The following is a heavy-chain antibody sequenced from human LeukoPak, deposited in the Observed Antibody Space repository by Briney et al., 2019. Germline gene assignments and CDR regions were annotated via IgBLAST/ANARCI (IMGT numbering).Heavy chain of an antibody. J-gene: IGHJ4*02. D-gene: IGHD1-26*01. Sequence: GGSLSLSCAASGFTFSSYGMHWVRQAPGKGLECVALISFDGSNQYYADSVKGSFTISRDNSKNTLYLQMNSLRAEDTAVYYCANPPEVGATVGYFDYWGQGTLVTVSS. V-gene: IGHV3-30*18. CDR3: ANPPEVGATVGYFDY. CDR1: GFTFSSYG. CDR2: ISFDGSNQ.